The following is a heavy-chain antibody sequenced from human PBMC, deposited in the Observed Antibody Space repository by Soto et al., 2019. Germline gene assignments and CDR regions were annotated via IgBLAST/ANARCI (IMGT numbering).Heavy chain of an antibody. V-gene: IGHV1-46*01. CDR2: INPSGGAT. D-gene: IGHD2-21*01. Sequence: ASVKVSCKASGYPFTSYYIHCVRQAPGQGLEWMGIINPSGGATSYAQKFQGRVTITRDTSTSTVYMQMNSLRAEDTAVYYCARDNGSNRPLFQDYWGQGTLVTVSS. J-gene: IGHJ4*02. CDR3: ARDNGSNRPLFQDY. CDR1: GYPFTSYY.